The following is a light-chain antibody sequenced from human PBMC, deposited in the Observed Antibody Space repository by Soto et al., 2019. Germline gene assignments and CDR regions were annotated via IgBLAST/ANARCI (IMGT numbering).Light chain of an antibody. J-gene: IGKJ1*01. CDR2: GAS. V-gene: IGKV3D-15*01. CDR1: QSVSSN. Sequence: EIVMTQSPATLSVSPGERATLSCRASQSVSSNLAWYQQKPGQAPRLLIYGASTRATGIPARFSGSGSGTEFTLTISRLGPDDFATYYCQQYNSYSFGQGTKVDIK. CDR3: QQYNSYS.